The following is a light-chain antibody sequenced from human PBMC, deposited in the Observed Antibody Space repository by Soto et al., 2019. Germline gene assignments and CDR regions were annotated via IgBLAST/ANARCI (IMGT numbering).Light chain of an antibody. V-gene: IGKV3-20*01. J-gene: IGKJ3*01. CDR3: QQYGSSPGFT. CDR1: QSVSSSY. Sequence: EIVLTQSPGTLSLSPGERATLSCRASQSVSSSYLAWYQQKPGQAPRLLIYGASSRATGIPDRFSGSGSGTGFTLTISRLEPADSAVYYCQQYGSSPGFTFGPGTKVDIK. CDR2: GAS.